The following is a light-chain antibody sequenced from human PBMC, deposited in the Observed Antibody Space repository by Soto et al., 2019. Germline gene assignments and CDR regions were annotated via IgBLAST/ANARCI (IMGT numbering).Light chain of an antibody. Sequence: DIQMTQSPSSLSASVGDRVTISCRASQVITNDLGWYQQKPGKAPKRLIYAASTLQSGVPSRFSGSGSGTEFTLTISSLQPEDVAAYYCLQLNTSPWTFGQGTKVDI. V-gene: IGKV1-17*01. J-gene: IGKJ1*01. CDR3: LQLNTSPWT. CDR2: AAS. CDR1: QVITND.